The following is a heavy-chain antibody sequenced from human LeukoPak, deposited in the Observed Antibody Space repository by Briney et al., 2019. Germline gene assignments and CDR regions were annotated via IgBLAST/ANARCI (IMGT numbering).Heavy chain of an antibody. V-gene: IGHV3-30*02. J-gene: IGHJ6*03. CDR2: IRYDGSNK. D-gene: IGHD4-23*01. CDR3: ARDGDTVLTRGYYYYMDV. CDR1: GFTFSSYG. Sequence: GGSLRLSCAASGFTFSSYGMHWVRQAPGKGLEWVAFIRYDGSNKYYADSVKGRFTISRDNSKNTLYLQMNSLRAEDTAVYYCARDGDTVLTRGYYYYMDVWGKGTTVTVSS.